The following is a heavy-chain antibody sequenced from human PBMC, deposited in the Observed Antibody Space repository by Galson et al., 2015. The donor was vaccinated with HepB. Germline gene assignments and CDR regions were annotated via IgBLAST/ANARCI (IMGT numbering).Heavy chain of an antibody. CDR2: IWYDGSNK. J-gene: IGHJ6*02. CDR3: AKGPYSSSWSIYYYYGMDV. CDR1: GFTFSSYG. V-gene: IGHV3-33*06. Sequence: SLRLSCAASGFTFSSYGMHWARQAPGKGLEWVAVIWYDGSNKYYADSVKGRFTISRDISKNTLYLQMNSLRAEDTAVYYCAKGPYSSSWSIYYYYGMDVWGQGTTVTVSS. D-gene: IGHD6-13*01.